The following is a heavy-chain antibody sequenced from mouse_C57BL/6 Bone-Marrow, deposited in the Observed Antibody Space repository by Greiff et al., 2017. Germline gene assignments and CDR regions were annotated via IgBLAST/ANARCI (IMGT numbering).Heavy chain of an antibody. CDR1: GYTFTSYW. Sequence: QVQLQQPGAELVKPGASVKLSCKASGYTFTSYWMHWVKQRPGQGLEWIGMIHPNSGSTNYNEKFKSKATLTVDTSSSTAYMQLSSLTSEDSAVYYCARSRIYDGYYAWFAYWGQGTLVTVSA. V-gene: IGHV1-64*01. J-gene: IGHJ3*01. D-gene: IGHD2-3*01. CDR3: ARSRIYDGYYAWFAY. CDR2: IHPNSGST.